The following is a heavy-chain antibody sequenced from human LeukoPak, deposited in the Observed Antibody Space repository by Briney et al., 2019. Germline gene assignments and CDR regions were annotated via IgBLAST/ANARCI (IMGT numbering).Heavy chain of an antibody. CDR1: GFTFSDYS. J-gene: IGHJ4*02. D-gene: IGHD4-17*01. Sequence: GGSLRPSCAASGFTFSDYSMHWVRQAPGKGLEWVTLISDDGRNKNYADSVKGRFTISRDDSRNTLYLQMISLRVEDAAVYYCARDQIYGATLDYWGQGTLVTVSS. CDR3: ARDQIYGATLDY. V-gene: IGHV3-30*04. CDR2: ISDDGRNK.